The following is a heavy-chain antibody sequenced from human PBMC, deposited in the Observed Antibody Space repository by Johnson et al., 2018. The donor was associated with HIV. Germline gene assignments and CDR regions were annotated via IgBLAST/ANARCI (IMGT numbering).Heavy chain of an antibody. V-gene: IGHV3-30*04. D-gene: IGHD6-13*01. CDR2: ISYDGTNK. CDR3: ARPTRSCMAAVGEEALDI. Sequence: QVQLVESGGGVVQPGRSLRVSCVASGFTFSSYALHWVRQAPGKGLEWVAVISYDGTNKFYTDSVKGRFTISRENSKNILYLQMNSLSAADTAVYYCARPTRSCMAAVGEEALDIWGRGTMVAGSS. CDR1: GFTFSSYA. J-gene: IGHJ3*02.